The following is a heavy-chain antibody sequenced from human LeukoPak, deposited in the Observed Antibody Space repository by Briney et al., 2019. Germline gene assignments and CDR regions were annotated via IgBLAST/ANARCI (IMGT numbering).Heavy chain of an antibody. J-gene: IGHJ3*02. CDR3: ARGNWNDVLFGAFDI. V-gene: IGHV4-34*01. Sequence: PSETLSLTCAVYGGSFSGYYWSWIRQPPGKGLEWIGEINHSGSTSYNPSLKSRVTISVDTSKNQFSLKLSSVTAADTAVYYCARGNWNDVLFGAFDIWGQGTMVTVSS. CDR2: INHSGST. D-gene: IGHD1-1*01. CDR1: GGSFSGYY.